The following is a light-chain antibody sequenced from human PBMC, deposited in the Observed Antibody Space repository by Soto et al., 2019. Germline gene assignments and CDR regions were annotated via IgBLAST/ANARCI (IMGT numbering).Light chain of an antibody. CDR2: EVS. Sequence: QSALTQPASVSGSLGQSITISCTGTSSDVGGYNYVSWYQQHPGKAPKLMIYEVSNRPSGASNRFSGSKSGNTASLTISGLQAEDEADYYCSSYTSSSTLVVFGGGTKLTVL. J-gene: IGLJ2*01. V-gene: IGLV2-14*01. CDR3: SSYTSSSTLVV. CDR1: SSDVGGYNY.